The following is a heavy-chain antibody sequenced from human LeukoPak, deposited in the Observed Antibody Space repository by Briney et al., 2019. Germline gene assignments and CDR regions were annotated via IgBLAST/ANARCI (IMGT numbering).Heavy chain of an antibody. Sequence: GGSLRLSCAASGFTFKLYWMHWVRQVPGKAPVWVSRINDDGSDTRYADSVKGRFTISRDDATNMVFLQMNSLRPEDTAIYYCIRGGPSTWSWGQGTLVTASS. CDR1: GFTFKLYW. V-gene: IGHV3-74*01. CDR2: INDDGSDT. D-gene: IGHD2-15*01. CDR3: IRGGPSTWS. J-gene: IGHJ5*02.